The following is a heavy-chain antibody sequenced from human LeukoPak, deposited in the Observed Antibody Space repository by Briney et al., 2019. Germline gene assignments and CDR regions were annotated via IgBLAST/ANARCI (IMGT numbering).Heavy chain of an antibody. J-gene: IGHJ4*02. Sequence: GSLSLSCTVSGFTLSSYEMSWIRQAPGKGLEWVSSIDYSGGSSYYADSVKGRFTISRDNAKNSLYLQMNSLTAEDTAVYYSARESFAARWDWGQGTLVTVSS. CDR3: ARESFAARWD. V-gene: IGHV3-48*03. CDR1: GFTLSSYE. D-gene: IGHD6-6*01. CDR2: IDYSGGSS.